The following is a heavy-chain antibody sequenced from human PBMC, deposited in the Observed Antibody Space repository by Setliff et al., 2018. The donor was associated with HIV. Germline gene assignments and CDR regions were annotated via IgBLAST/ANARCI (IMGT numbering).Heavy chain of an antibody. V-gene: IGHV5-51*01. Sequence: PGESLKISCKASGYSFTGYWIGWVRQMPGKGLEWMGIIYPSDSDTRYSPSFQGQVTISADKSISTAYLQWSRLKASDTAMYYCARLSSSSGQYFHDMDVWGQGTTVTVSS. J-gene: IGHJ6*02. CDR1: GYSFTGYW. CDR3: ARLSSSSGQYFHDMDV. D-gene: IGHD6-6*01. CDR2: IYPSDSDT.